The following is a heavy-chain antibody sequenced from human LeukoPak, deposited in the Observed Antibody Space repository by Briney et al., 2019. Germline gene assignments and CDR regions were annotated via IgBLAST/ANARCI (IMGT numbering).Heavy chain of an antibody. D-gene: IGHD2-15*01. V-gene: IGHV4-34*01. CDR1: GGSFSGYY. Sequence: SETLSLTCAVYGGSFSGYYWSWIRQPPGKGLEWIGEINHSGSTNYNPSLKSRVTISVDTSKNQFSLKLSSVTAADTAVYYCARGVVFDYWGQGTLVTVSS. CDR3: ARGVVFDY. J-gene: IGHJ4*02. CDR2: INHSGST.